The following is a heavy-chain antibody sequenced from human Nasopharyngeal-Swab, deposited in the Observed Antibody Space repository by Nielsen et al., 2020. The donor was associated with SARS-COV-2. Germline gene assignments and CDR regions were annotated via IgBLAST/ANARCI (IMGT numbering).Heavy chain of an antibody. V-gene: IGHV1-69*13. CDR3: AREPTYYYDSSGTPYYHYMDV. CDR2: IIPIFGTA. D-gene: IGHD3-22*01. CDR1: GGTFSSYA. J-gene: IGHJ6*03. Sequence: SVKVSCKASGGTFSSYAISWVRQAPGQGLEWMGGIIPIFGTANYAQKFQGRVTITADESTSTAYMGLSSLRSEDTAVYYCAREPTYYYDSSGTPYYHYMDVWGKGTTVTVSS.